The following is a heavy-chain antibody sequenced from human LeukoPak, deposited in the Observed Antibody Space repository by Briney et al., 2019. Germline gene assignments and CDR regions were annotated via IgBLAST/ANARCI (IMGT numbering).Heavy chain of an antibody. Sequence: GGSLRLSCAASGFTFSIYSMNWVRQAPGKGLEWVSYISSSSSTIHYADSLKGRFTISRDNAKNSLYLQMNSLRDEDTAVYYCARQRQGSFDYWGQGTLVTVSS. CDR3: ARQRQGSFDY. CDR2: ISSSSSTI. J-gene: IGHJ4*02. CDR1: GFTFSIYS. V-gene: IGHV3-48*02. D-gene: IGHD2-15*01.